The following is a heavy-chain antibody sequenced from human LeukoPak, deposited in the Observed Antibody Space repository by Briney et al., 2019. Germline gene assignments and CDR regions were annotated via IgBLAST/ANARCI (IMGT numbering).Heavy chain of an antibody. D-gene: IGHD3-10*01. Sequence: APVKVSCKASGYTFTSYDINWVRQATGQGLEWMGWMNPNSGNTGYAQKFQGRVTITRNTSISTAYMELSSLRSEDTAVYYCARAHTSANWFDPWGQGTLVTVSS. CDR2: MNPNSGNT. V-gene: IGHV1-8*03. CDR1: GYTFTSYD. CDR3: ARAHTSANWFDP. J-gene: IGHJ5*02.